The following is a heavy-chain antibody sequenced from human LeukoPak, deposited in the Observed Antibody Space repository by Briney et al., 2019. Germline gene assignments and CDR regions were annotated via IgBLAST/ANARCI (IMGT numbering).Heavy chain of an antibody. CDR1: GHSLPSYW. V-gene: IGHV5-51*01. CDR3: VGQPPIAAAGSY. D-gene: IGHD6-13*01. CDR2: IYPGDSDS. Sequence: GESLKISCKGSGHSLPSYWIGWVRQVPGKGLEWMGIIYPGDSDSRYSPSFQGQVTISADKSISTAYLQWSSLKASDTAMYYCVGQPPIAAAGSYWGQGTLVTVSS. J-gene: IGHJ4*02.